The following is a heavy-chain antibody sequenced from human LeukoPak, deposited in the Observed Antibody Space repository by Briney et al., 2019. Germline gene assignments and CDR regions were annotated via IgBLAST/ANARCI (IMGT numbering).Heavy chain of an antibody. V-gene: IGHV1-46*01. CDR2: INPSGGGT. J-gene: IGHJ4*02. CDR3: AREGSGSLPHLDH. D-gene: IGHD3-10*01. CDR1: GYTFTSHY. Sequence: ASVKGSCKASGYTFTSHYMQWVRLAPGQGLEWMGIINPSGGGTRYAQKFQGRVTMTRDTSTSTVYMELGSLRSEDTAVYYCAREGSGSLPHLDHWGQGTLVTVSS.